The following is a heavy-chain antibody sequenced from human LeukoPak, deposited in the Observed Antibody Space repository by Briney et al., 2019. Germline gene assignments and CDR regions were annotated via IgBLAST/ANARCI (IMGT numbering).Heavy chain of an antibody. D-gene: IGHD3-9*01. Sequence: GGSLRLSCAASGFTFSRYGMNWVRQAPGKGLEWVSGISGSGESTHYADSVKGRFTISRDNSKNTLYLQMNSLRVEDTALYYCAKVILTGYYYDSWGQGALVTVSS. J-gene: IGHJ5*01. CDR3: AKVILTGYYYDS. CDR1: GFTFSRYG. V-gene: IGHV3-23*01. CDR2: ISGSGEST.